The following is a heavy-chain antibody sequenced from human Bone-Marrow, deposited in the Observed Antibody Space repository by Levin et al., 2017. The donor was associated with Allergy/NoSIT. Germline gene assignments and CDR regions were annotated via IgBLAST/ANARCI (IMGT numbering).Heavy chain of an antibody. D-gene: IGHD6-13*01. J-gene: IGHJ5*02. CDR1: GYTFTGHR. CDR2: INPNSGDT. CDR3: ARDTAAADMGHNWFDP. V-gene: IGHV1-2*02. Sequence: GASVKVSCKASGYTFTGHRMHWVRQAPGQGLEWMGWINPNSGDTNYAQKFQGRVTMTRDTSISTVYMELSRLRSDDTAIYYCARDTAAADMGHNWFDPWGQGTLVTVSS.